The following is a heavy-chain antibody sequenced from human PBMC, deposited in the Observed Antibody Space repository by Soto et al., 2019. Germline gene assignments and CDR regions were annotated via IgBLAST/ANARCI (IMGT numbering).Heavy chain of an antibody. CDR2: ISGSGSST. D-gene: IGHD2-2*01. CDR1: GFTFSSYA. V-gene: IGHV3-23*01. Sequence: PGGSLRLSCAASGFTFSSYALSWVRQAPGKGLEWVSAISGSGSSTYYVESVKGRFTISRDNSKNTLYLQVNSLRAEDTAVYYCAKAHCITTSCHGGSFDSWGQGTLVTVSS. CDR3: AKAHCITTSCHGGSFDS. J-gene: IGHJ4*02.